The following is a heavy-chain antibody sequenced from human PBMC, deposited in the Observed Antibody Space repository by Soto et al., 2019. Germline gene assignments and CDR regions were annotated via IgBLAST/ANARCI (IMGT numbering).Heavy chain of an antibody. J-gene: IGHJ4*02. CDR3: STVEFIAAVGKFDY. V-gene: IGHV3-15*01. D-gene: IGHD6-13*01. Sequence: GGSLRLSCAASGFTFSNAWMSWVRQAPGKGLEWVGRIKSKTDGGTTDYAAPVKGRFTISRDDSKNTLYLQMNSLKTEDTAVYYCSTVEFIAAVGKFDYWGQGTLVTVSS. CDR2: IKSKTDGGTT. CDR1: GFTFSNAW.